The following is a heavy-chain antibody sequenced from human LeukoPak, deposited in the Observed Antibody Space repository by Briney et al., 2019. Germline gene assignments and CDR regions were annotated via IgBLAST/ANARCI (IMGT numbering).Heavy chain of an antibody. D-gene: IGHD2-2*02. Sequence: PGGSLRLSCAASGFTVSSNYMSWVRQAPGKGLEWVSVIYSGGSTYYADSVKGRFTISRDNSKDTLYLQMNSLRAEDTAVYYCARDSYQNGLYGSWGQGTLVTVSS. J-gene: IGHJ5*02. V-gene: IGHV3-66*01. CDR3: ARDSYQNGLYGS. CDR1: GFTVSSNY. CDR2: IYSGGST.